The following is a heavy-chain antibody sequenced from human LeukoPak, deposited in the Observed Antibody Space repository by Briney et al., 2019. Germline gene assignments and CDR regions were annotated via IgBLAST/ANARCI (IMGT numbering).Heavy chain of an antibody. V-gene: IGHV3-21*06. CDR2: ITGSGPYM. J-gene: IGHJ4*02. CDR3: ARDLSGIAGYTYGRGIDC. Sequence: GGSLRLSCAASGFTFSTFAMHWVRLSPGKGLEWVSSITGSGPYMLYADSVKHRFTISRDNTKNLLYLEMNSLRAEDTAVYYCARDLSGIAGYTYGRGIDCWGQGTLVTVSS. CDR1: GFTFSTFA. D-gene: IGHD5-18*01.